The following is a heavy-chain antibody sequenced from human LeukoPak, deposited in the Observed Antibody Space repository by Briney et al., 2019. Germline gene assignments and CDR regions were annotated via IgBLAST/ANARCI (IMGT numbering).Heavy chain of an antibody. CDR2: IYYSGST. V-gene: IGHV4-59*12. CDR3: AREPGSNYPNGFDP. J-gene: IGHJ5*02. Sequence: KPSETLSLTCTVSGGSISSYYWSWIRQPPGKGLEWIGYIYYSGSTNYNPSLKSRVTMSVDTSKNQFSLKLSSVTAADTAVYYCAREPGSNYPNGFDPWGQGTLVTVSS. CDR1: GGSISSYY. D-gene: IGHD4-11*01.